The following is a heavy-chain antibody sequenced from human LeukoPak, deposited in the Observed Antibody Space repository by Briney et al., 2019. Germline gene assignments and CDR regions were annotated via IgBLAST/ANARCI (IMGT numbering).Heavy chain of an antibody. J-gene: IGHJ4*02. CDR2: IYHSGST. Sequence: PSETLSLTGAVSGYSISSGYYWGWIRQPPGKGLEWIGSIYHSGSTYYNPSLKSRVTISVDTSKNQFSLELSSVTAADTAVYYCARKSVTVYYFDYWGQGTLVTVSS. D-gene: IGHD2-21*02. V-gene: IGHV4-38-2*01. CDR1: GYSISSGYY. CDR3: ARKSVTVYYFDY.